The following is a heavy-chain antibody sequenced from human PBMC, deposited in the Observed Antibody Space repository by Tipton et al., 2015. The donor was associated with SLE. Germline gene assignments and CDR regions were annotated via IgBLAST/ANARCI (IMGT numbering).Heavy chain of an antibody. V-gene: IGHV4-59*01. CDR3: ARDTAEWFFDY. D-gene: IGHD3-3*01. CDR2: IYHSGST. Sequence: TLSLTCTVSGDSISSYYWSWIRQPPGKGLEWIGYIYHSGSTNYNPSLKSRVTISVDTSKNQFSLKLSSVTAADTAVYYCARDTAEWFFDYWGQGTLVTVSS. J-gene: IGHJ4*02. CDR1: GDSISSYY.